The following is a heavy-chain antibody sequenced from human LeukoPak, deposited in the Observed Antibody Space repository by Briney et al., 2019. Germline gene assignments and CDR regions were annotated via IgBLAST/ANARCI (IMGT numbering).Heavy chain of an antibody. CDR3: ARGIAADASRAFDI. V-gene: IGHV4-59*01. J-gene: IGHJ3*02. CDR1: GGSISSYY. CDR2: IYYSGST. D-gene: IGHD6-13*01. Sequence: SETLSLTCTVSGGSISSYYWSWIRQPPGKGLEWIGYIYYSGSTNYNPSLKSRVTISVDTSKNQFSLKLSSVTAADTAVYYCARGIAADASRAFDIWGQGTMVTVSS.